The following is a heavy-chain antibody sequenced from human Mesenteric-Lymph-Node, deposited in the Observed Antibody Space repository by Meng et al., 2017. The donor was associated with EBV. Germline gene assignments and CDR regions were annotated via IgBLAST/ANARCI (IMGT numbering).Heavy chain of an antibody. Sequence: QVQLQESGPGLVKPSETLSLTCIVPGCPVSSGSYYWSWIRQPPGKGLESIGYVYFSGSTNYNPSLKSRVTISVDTSKNQFSLKMNSVTAADTAVYYCARLGYFYDSSGYFRLFDSWGQGTLGTAPQ. CDR3: ARLGYFYDSSGYFRLFDS. CDR1: GCPVSSGSYY. V-gene: IGHV4-61*01. D-gene: IGHD3-22*01. J-gene: IGHJ4*02. CDR2: VYFSGST.